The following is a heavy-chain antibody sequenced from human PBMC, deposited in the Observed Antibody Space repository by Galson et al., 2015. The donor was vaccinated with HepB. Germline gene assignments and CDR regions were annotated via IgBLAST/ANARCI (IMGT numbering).Heavy chain of an antibody. Sequence: SLRLSCAASGFTFSSYGMHWVRQAPGKGLEWVAVIWYDGSNKYYADSVKGRFTISRDNAKNSLYLQMNSLRAEDTAVYYCARENGWGGYVKFMDVWGQGTTVTVSS. CDR2: IWYDGSNK. J-gene: IGHJ6*02. CDR1: GFTFSSYG. CDR3: ARENGWGGYVKFMDV. V-gene: IGHV3-33*01. D-gene: IGHD5-12*01.